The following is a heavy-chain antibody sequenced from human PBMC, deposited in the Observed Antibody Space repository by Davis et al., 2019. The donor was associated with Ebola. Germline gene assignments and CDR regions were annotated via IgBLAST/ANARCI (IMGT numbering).Heavy chain of an antibody. Sequence: PGGSLRLSCAASGFSISTYWMHGVRQAPGKGLVWVSRIIGDGSGTYYADSVKGRLTISRDNAKNTLYLQMNSLRVEDTAVYYCARVRGNFWSGYSGMDVWGQGTTVTVSS. V-gene: IGHV3-74*01. J-gene: IGHJ6*02. CDR2: IIGDGSGT. CDR1: GFSISTYW. CDR3: ARVRGNFWSGYSGMDV. D-gene: IGHD3-3*01.